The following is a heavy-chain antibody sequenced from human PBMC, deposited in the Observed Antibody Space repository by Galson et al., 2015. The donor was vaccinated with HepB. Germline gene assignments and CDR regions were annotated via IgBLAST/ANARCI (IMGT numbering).Heavy chain of an antibody. Sequence: SLRLSCAASGFTFSDYYMSWIRQAPGKGLEWVSYISGSSSYTNYADSVKGRFTISRDDAENSLYLQMNSLRAEDAAIYYCARDPVPGSIRLPYDYFYYYMDGWGQGTTVTVSS. CDR1: GFTFSDYY. V-gene: IGHV3-11*06. J-gene: IGHJ6*03. CDR2: ISGSSSYT. CDR3: ARDPVPGSIRLPYDYFYYYMDG. D-gene: IGHD2-2*02.